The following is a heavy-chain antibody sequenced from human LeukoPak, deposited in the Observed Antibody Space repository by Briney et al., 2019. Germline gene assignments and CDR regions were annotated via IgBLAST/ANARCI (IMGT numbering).Heavy chain of an antibody. CDR1: GGTFSSYA. V-gene: IGHV1-69*05. CDR2: IIPIFGTA. Sequence: VASVKVSSKASGGTFSSYAISWVRQAPGQGLEWMGGIIPIFGTANYAQKFQGRVTITTDESTSTAYMELSSLRSEDTAVYYCARGLVYYDSSGPAFDIWGQGTMVTVSS. D-gene: IGHD3-22*01. J-gene: IGHJ3*02. CDR3: ARGLVYYDSSGPAFDI.